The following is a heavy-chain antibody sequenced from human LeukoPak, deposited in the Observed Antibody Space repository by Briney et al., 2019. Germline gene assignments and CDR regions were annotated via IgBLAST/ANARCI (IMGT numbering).Heavy chain of an antibody. CDR1: GGSVISNAYY. D-gene: IGHD6-13*01. J-gene: IGHJ5*02. CDR3: ARDRVGSSWYEGNWFDP. Sequence: SETLSLTCTVSGGSVISNAYYWAWIRQPPEKGLEWIGSVYFTGSTYYNPSLKSRLTMSVDTSKNQFSLKLTSMTAADTAVYYCARDRVGSSWYEGNWFDPWGQGTLVTVSS. V-gene: IGHV4-39*07. CDR2: VYFTGST.